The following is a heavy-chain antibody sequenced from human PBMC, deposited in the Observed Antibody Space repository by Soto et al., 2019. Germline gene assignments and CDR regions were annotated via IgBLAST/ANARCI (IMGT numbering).Heavy chain of an antibody. D-gene: IGHD6-19*01. V-gene: IGHV5-51*01. Sequence: GESLKISCQGSGYSFSSYWIGWVRLMPGKGLEWMAFIDPHSNTRYSPSFEGQITISADKSISTAYLQWSSLKASDTAIYYCARRTYTSCWRRYFNYWGQGTLVTVSS. CDR3: ARRTYTSCWRRYFNY. J-gene: IGHJ4*02. CDR1: GYSFSSYW. CDR2: IDPHSNT.